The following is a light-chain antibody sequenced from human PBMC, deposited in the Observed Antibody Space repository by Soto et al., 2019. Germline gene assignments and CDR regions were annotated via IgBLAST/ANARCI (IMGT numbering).Light chain of an antibody. V-gene: IGLV2-8*01. CDR3: SSYAGSNNLL. J-gene: IGLJ2*01. CDR2: EVS. Sequence: QSALTQPPSASGSPGQSVIISCTGTSSDVGGYDYVSWYQQFPGKAPKLMIYEVSKRSSGVPDRFSGSKSGNTASLTVSGLQAEDEADYYCSSYAGSNNLLFGGGTKLTVL. CDR1: SSDVGGYDY.